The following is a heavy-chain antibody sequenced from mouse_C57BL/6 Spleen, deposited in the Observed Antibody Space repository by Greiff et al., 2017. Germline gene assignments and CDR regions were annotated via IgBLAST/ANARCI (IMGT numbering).Heavy chain of an antibody. CDR1: GFSLTSYG. V-gene: IGHV2-2*01. CDR2: IWSGGST. D-gene: IGHD2-4*01. CDR3: ASPYDYDGYWYLDV. Sequence: VQLQQSGPGLVQPSQSLSITCTVSGFSLTSYGVHWVRQSPGKGLEWLGVIWSGGSTDYNAAFISRLSISKDNSKSQVFFKMNSLQADDTAIYYCASPYDYDGYWYLDVWGTGTTVTVSS. J-gene: IGHJ1*03.